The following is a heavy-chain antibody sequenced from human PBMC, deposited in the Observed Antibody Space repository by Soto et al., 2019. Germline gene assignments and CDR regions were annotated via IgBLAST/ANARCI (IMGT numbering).Heavy chain of an antibody. J-gene: IGHJ4*02. CDR2: IIPIFGTA. Sequence: GASVKVSCKASGGTFSSYAISWVRQAPGQGLEWMGGIIPIFGTANYAQKFQGRVTITADESTSTAYMELSSLRSEDTAVYYCARGGLGYSSGWHPLDYWGQGTLVTVSS. D-gene: IGHD6-19*01. CDR1: GGTFSSYA. V-gene: IGHV1-69*13. CDR3: ARGGLGYSSGWHPLDY.